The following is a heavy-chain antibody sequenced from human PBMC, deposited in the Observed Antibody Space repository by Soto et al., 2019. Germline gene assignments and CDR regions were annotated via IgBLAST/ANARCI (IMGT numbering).Heavy chain of an antibody. V-gene: IGHV4-34*01. CDR1: GGSFSGYY. Sequence: SETLSLTCAVYGGSFSGYYWSWIRQPPGKGLEWIGEINHSGSTNYNPSLKSRVTISVDTSKNQYSLKLSPVTAAATAVYYCARPPYSGSYYGWFDHGGGGALVTVSS. J-gene: IGHJ5*02. CDR2: INHSGST. CDR3: ARPPYSGSYYGWFDH. D-gene: IGHD1-26*01.